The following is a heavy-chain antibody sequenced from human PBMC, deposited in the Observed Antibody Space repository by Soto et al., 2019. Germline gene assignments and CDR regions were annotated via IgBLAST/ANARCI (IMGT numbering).Heavy chain of an antibody. CDR3: ARVSSRGDHATNYSWLDP. CDR2: INPNSGGT. CDR1: GYTFTGYY. D-gene: IGHD4-17*01. V-gene: IGHV1-2*04. Sequence: ASVKVSCKASGYTFTGYYMHWVRQAPGQGLEWMGWINPNSGGTNYAQKFQGWVTMTRDTSISTAYMELSRLRSDDTAVYYCARVSSRGDHATNYSWLDPWGQGTLVTGSS. J-gene: IGHJ5*02.